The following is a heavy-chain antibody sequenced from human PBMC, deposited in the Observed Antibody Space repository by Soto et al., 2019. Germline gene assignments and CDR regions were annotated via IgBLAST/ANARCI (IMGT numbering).Heavy chain of an antibody. CDR3: ARVLTPGYSSSGLDY. J-gene: IGHJ4*02. D-gene: IGHD6-13*01. Sequence: GGSLRLSCAASGFTFSSYAMHWVRQAPGKGLEWVAVISYDGSNKYYADSVKGRFTISRDNSKNTLYLQMNSLRAEDTAVYYCARVLTPGYSSSGLDYWGQGTLVTVSS. CDR2: ISYDGSNK. V-gene: IGHV3-30-3*01. CDR1: GFTFSSYA.